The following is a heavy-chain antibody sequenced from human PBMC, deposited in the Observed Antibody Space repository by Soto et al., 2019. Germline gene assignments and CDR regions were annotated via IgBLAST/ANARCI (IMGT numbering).Heavy chain of an antibody. CDR1: GYSFTSYW. CDR2: IDPSDSYT. J-gene: IGHJ6*02. Sequence: GESLKISCKGSGYSFTSYWISWVRQMPGKGLEWMGRIDPSDSYTNYSPSFQGHVTISADKSISTAYLQWSSLKASDTAMYYCARHPNTVVVPASPLDYHYGMDVWGQATTVTSP. V-gene: IGHV5-10-1*01. CDR3: ARHPNTVVVPASPLDYHYGMDV. D-gene: IGHD2-2*01.